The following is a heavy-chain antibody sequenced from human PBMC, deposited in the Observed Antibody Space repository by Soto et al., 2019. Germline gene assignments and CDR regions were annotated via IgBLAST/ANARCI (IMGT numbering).Heavy chain of an antibody. CDR1: GGSISSSSHY. Sequence: QLQLQESGPGLVKPSETLSLTCTVSGGSISSSSHYWYWIRQPPGKGLELIGSMHYSGESHYNPSLRSRVIISVDTSKHQFTLKLTSVTAADTAVYYCARLMGFTVTTYNRGYDLWCRGNLVTVSS. D-gene: IGHD4-17*01. CDR3: ARLMGFTVTTYNRGYDL. J-gene: IGHJ2*01. V-gene: IGHV4-39*01. CDR2: MHYSGES.